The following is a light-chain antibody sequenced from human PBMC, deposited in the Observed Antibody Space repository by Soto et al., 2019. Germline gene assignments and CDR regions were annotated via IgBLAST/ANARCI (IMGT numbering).Light chain of an antibody. Sequence: DIQITQSPSTLPASVGDRVTITCRASQSINIFLAWFQQKPGKAPNLLISAASTLQSGVPSRFSGSGSETEFTLTITSLQPEDSETYYCQQRNSYTRTFGQGTKVDIK. CDR1: QSINIF. J-gene: IGKJ2*01. CDR2: AAS. V-gene: IGKV1-9*01. CDR3: QQRNSYTRT.